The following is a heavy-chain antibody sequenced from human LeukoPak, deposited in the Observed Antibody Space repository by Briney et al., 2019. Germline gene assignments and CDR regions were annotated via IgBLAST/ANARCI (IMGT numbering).Heavy chain of an antibody. V-gene: IGHV3-23*01. D-gene: IGHD4-11*01. Sequence: GGSLRLSCAASGFTFSSYAMNWVRQAPGKGLEWVSAISGSGGSTYYADSVKGRFTISRDNSKNTLYLQMNSLRGEDTAVYYCAKGLDYSLDYWGQGTLVTVSS. CDR1: GFTFSSYA. CDR2: ISGSGGST. J-gene: IGHJ4*02. CDR3: AKGLDYSLDY.